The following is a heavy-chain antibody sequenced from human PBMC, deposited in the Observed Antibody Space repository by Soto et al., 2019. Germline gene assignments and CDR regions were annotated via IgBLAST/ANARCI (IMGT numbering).Heavy chain of an antibody. D-gene: IGHD2-21*02. V-gene: IGHV4-59*01. J-gene: IGHJ6*02. CDR3: ARDLWGYCGTDCYPLDV. CDR1: GGSISGYY. Sequence: SETLSLTCTVSGGSISGYYWSWIRQPPGKGLEWIGYMYKTGSTVYNPSFKSRVTISVDTSKNQFSLKLNSVTAADTAVYYCARDLWGYCGTDCYPLDVWGQGTTITVSS. CDR2: MYKTGST.